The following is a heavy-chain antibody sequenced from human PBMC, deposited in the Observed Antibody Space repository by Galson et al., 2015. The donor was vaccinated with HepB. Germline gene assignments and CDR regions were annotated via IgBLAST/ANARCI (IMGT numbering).Heavy chain of an antibody. Sequence: LTCAVYSGSFSGYYWSWIRQPPGKGLEWIGEINHSGSTNYNPSLKSRVTISVDTSKNQFSLKLSSVTAADTAVYYCARGFSYYDFWSGYYTGADYYYGMDVWGQGTTVTVSS. CDR3: ARGFSYYDFWSGYYTGADYYYGMDV. V-gene: IGHV4-34*01. CDR1: SGSFSGYY. CDR2: INHSGST. J-gene: IGHJ6*02. D-gene: IGHD3-3*01.